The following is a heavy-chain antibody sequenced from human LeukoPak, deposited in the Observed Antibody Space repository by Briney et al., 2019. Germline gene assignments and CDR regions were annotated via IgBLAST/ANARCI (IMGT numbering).Heavy chain of an antibody. CDR3: SGHGPGVAADRDY. Sequence: GGSLRLSCEASGFIFSGYGMHWVRQAPGKGLEWVAFIRYDGSVKNYIDSVKGRFTISRDNSKNTLYLQTNSLRPEDTAIYYCSGHGPGVAADRDYWGQGTLVTVPS. CDR2: IRYDGSVK. D-gene: IGHD6-13*01. CDR1: GFIFSGYG. V-gene: IGHV3-30*02. J-gene: IGHJ4*02.